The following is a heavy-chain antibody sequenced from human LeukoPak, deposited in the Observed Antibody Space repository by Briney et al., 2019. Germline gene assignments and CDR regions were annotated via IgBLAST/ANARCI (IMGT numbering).Heavy chain of an antibody. CDR1: GFAFHAFD. CDR3: ATWAFYHGLDV. J-gene: IGHJ6*02. CDR2: INSVGTKT. V-gene: IGHV3-43*02. Sequence: GGSLTLSCAASGFAFHAFDMHWVRQAPGKGLEWVSLINSVGTKTYYADFVRGRFTISRDNSKNSLYLQMNSLRTEDTALYYCATWAFYHGLDVWGQGTTVTISS. D-gene: IGHD1-26*01.